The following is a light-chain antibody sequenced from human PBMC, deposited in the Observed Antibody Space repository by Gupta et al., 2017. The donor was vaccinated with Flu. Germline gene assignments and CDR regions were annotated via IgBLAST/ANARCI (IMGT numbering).Light chain of an antibody. CDR2: LVS. V-gene: IGKV2-30*01. Sequence: VPLGQAASISCRSSQSLVYSDGNTVLHWFQQRPGQAPRRLIYLVSHRESGVPDRFSGSGSGTEFTLKISRVEAEDVGIYFCRQGAHWPWAFGQGTKVEI. CDR3: RQGAHWPWA. J-gene: IGKJ1*01. CDR1: QSLVYSDGNTV.